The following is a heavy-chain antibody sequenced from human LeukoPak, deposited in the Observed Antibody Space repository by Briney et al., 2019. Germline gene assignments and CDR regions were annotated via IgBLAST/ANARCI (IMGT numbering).Heavy chain of an antibody. J-gene: IGHJ4*02. CDR2: ISYDETTK. Sequence: PGGSLRLSCAASGFTFSSYGMSWVRQAPGKGLEWVALISYDETTKYYADSVKGRFTISRDNSKNTVYMQMNSLRTEDTAVYYCARGMGKGPGTDYYFDHWGQGTLVTVSS. D-gene: IGHD2-8*02. CDR3: ARGMGKGPGTDYYFDH. CDR1: GFTFSSYG. V-gene: IGHV3-30*03.